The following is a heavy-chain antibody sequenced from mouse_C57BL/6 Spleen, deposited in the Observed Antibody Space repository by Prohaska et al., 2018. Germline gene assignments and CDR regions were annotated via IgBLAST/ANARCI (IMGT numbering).Heavy chain of an antibody. Sequence: ASVKTSCKSSGYTFTYYNRHWVKQSHGKSLYWIGYINPNNGGTSYNQKFKGEATLTVNKSSSTAYMELRSRTSEDSAVYYCATHGNHWYFDVWGTGTTVTVSS. D-gene: IGHD2-1*01. CDR1: GYTFTYYN. CDR3: ATHGNHWYFDV. CDR2: INPNNGGT. V-gene: IGHV1-22*01. J-gene: IGHJ1*03.